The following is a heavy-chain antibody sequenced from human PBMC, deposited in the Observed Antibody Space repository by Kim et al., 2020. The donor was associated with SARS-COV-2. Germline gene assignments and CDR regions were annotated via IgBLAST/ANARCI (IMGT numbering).Heavy chain of an antibody. CDR2: INPSGGST. V-gene: IGHV1-46*01. Sequence: ASVKVSCKASGYTFTSYYMYWVRQAPGQGLEWMGIINPSGGSTSYAQKFQGRVTMTSDTSTSTVYMELSSLRSEDTAVYYCATGSGSSLALDYWGQGTLVTVSS. D-gene: IGHD3-10*01. CDR1: GYTFTSYY. J-gene: IGHJ4*02. CDR3: ATGSGSSLALDY.